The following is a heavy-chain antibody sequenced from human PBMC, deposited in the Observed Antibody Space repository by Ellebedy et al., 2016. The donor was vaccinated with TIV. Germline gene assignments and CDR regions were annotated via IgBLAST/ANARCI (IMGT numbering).Heavy chain of an antibody. CDR1: GYTFTGYY. CDR2: INPNSGGT. CDR3: ARAGYSSGWYSPNDY. V-gene: IGHV1-2*02. J-gene: IGHJ4*02. Sequence: AASVKVSCKASGYTFTGYYMHWVRQAPGQGLEWMGWINPNSGGTNYAQKFQGRVTMTRDTSISTAYMELSRLRSDDTAVYYCARAGYSSGWYSPNDYWGQGTLVTVSS. D-gene: IGHD6-19*01.